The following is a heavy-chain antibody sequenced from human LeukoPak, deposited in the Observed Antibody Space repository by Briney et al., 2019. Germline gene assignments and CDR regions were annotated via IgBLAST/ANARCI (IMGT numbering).Heavy chain of an antibody. CDR3: ARPYDSTSLFGY. V-gene: IGHV3-74*01. D-gene: IGHD3-22*01. CDR1: GFTFRIYW. Sequence: GGSLRLSCAASGFTFRIYWMHWVRQAPGKGLVWASRISSDGSSTNYADSVKGRFTISRDNAKNTLYLQMNSVRAEDTAVYYCARPYDSTSLFGYWGQGTLVTVS. J-gene: IGHJ4*02. CDR2: ISSDGSST.